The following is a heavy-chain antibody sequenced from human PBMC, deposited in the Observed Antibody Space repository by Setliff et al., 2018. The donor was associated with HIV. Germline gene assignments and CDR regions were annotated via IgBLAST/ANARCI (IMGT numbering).Heavy chain of an antibody. D-gene: IGHD2-2*01. V-gene: IGHV3-21*01. CDR3: ARADCSSTSCYAPDYYYYYMDV. CDR1: GFTFSSYS. J-gene: IGHJ6*03. CDR2: ISSSSSYI. Sequence: GGSLRLSCAASGFTFSSYSMNWVRQAPGKGLEWVSSISSSSSYIFYAGSVKGRFTISRDNAKNSLYLQMNSLRAEDTAVYYCARADCSSTSCYAPDYYYYYMDVWGKGTTVTVS.